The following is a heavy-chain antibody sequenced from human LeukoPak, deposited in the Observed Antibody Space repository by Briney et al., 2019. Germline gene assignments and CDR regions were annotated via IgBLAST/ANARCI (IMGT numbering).Heavy chain of an antibody. CDR1: GYTFTTYY. V-gene: IGHV1-46*01. CDR2: INSSAGST. CDR3: ARDRLLGDGYNDYFDY. D-gene: IGHD5-24*01. J-gene: IGHJ4*02. Sequence: ASVKVSCKASGYTFTTYYMHWVRQAPGQGLDWLGVINSSAGSTTYAQKFQGRLTMTRDTSTSTVYMELGSLRSDDTAMYYCARDRLLGDGYNDYFDYWGQGTLVTVSS.